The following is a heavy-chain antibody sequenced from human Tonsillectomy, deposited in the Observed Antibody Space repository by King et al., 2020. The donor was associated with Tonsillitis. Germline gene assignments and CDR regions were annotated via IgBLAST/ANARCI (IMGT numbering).Heavy chain of an antibody. D-gene: IGHD3-22*01. J-gene: IGHJ4*02. Sequence: VQLVESGGGLVKPGGSLRLSCAASGFTFSSYSMNWVRQAPGKGLEWVSSIGSSSSYIYYADSVKGRFTISRDNAKNSLYLQMNSLRAEDTAVYYCARDYYDSSGYSDYWGQGTLVTVSS. CDR1: GFTFSSYS. CDR3: ARDYYDSSGYSDY. V-gene: IGHV3-21*01. CDR2: IGSSSSYI.